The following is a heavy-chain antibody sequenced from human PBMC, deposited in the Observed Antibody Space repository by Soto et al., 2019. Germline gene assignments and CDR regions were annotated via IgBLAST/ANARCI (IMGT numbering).Heavy chain of an antibody. Sequence: GGSLRLSCAASGFTFSSYWMSWVRQAPGKGLEWVANIKQDGSEKYYVDSVKGRFTISRDNAKNSLYLQMNSLRAEDTAVYYCARAGARRAYYYGMDVWGQGTTVTVSS. V-gene: IGHV3-7*05. CDR1: GFTFSSYW. D-gene: IGHD3-10*01. CDR2: IKQDGSEK. J-gene: IGHJ6*02. CDR3: ARAGARRAYYYGMDV.